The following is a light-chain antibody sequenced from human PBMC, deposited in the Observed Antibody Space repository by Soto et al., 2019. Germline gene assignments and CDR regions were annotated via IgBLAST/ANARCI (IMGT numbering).Light chain of an antibody. CDR3: NSYTGSSTYV. J-gene: IGLJ1*01. V-gene: IGLV2-18*02. CDR2: EVS. CDR1: SSDVGSYNR. Sequence: QSALTQPPSVSGSPGGSVAISCTGTSSDVGSYNRVSWYQQPPGAAPKLMIYEVSNRPSGVPDRFSGSKSGNTASLTISGLQAEDEADYYCNSYTGSSTYVFGTGTKVTVL.